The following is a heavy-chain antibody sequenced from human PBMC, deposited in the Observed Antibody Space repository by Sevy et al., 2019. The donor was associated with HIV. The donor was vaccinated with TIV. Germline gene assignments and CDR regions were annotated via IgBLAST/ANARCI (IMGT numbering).Heavy chain of an antibody. D-gene: IGHD6-13*01. J-gene: IGHJ3*02. Sequence: ASVKVSCKASGGTFSSYVISWVRQAPGQGLEWMGRIIPIFGTANYAQKFQGRVTITADESTSTAYMELRSLRSEDTAVYYCARVPFLGIAAAGHLGGAFDIWGQGTMVTVSS. CDR2: IIPIFGTA. CDR1: GGTFSSYV. V-gene: IGHV1-69*13. CDR3: ARVPFLGIAAAGHLGGAFDI.